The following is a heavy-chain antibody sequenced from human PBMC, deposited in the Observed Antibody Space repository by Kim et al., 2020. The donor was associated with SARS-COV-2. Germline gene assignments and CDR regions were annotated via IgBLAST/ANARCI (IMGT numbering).Heavy chain of an antibody. CDR2: ISSDGKNK. CDR1: GFTFSSYA. D-gene: IGHD6-19*01. Sequence: GGSLRLSCAASGFTFSSYAMHWVRQAPGKGLEWVVVISSDGKNKYYADPVKGRFTISRDNSKKTLYLEMNNLRPEDTAVYYCAKDRSGWGDYYFYGLDVWGQGTTVTVSS. V-gene: IGHV3-30*18. J-gene: IGHJ6*02. CDR3: AKDRSGWGDYYFYGLDV.